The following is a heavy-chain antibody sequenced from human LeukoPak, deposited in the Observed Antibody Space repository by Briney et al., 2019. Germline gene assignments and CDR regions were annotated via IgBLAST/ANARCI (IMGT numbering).Heavy chain of an antibody. CDR3: ARDKDYDSSGYYYPYWYYDL. CDR1: GGSISSYY. D-gene: IGHD3-22*01. J-gene: IGHJ2*01. V-gene: IGHV4-59*01. CDR2: IYYSGST. Sequence: PSETLSLTCTVSGGSISSYYWSWIRQPPGKGLEWIGYIYYSGSTNYNPSLKSRVTISVDTSKNQFSLKPSSVTAADTAVYYCARDKDYDSSGYYYPYWYYDLWGRGTLVTVSS.